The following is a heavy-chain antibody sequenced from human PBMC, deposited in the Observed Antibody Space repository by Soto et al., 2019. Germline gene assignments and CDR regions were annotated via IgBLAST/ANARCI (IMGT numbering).Heavy chain of an antibody. CDR1: GFSLSTYHMG. CDR2: IDWADDK. J-gene: IGHJ4*02. V-gene: IGHV2-5*02. Sequence: ITLKESGPTLVRPAQPLTLTCDFSGFSLSTYHMGVAWIRQPPGKALEWLALIDWADDKRYSPSLKDRLAIAKDTSSNQVVLTITNMDPGDTATYFCAHAGDYDLLTFDHWGPGTLVTVSS. D-gene: IGHD4-17*01. CDR3: AHAGDYDLLTFDH.